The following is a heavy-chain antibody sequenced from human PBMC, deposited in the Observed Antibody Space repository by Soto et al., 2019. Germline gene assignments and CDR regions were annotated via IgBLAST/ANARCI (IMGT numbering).Heavy chain of an antibody. CDR1: GGTFSSYA. V-gene: IGHV1-69*13. Sequence: AVKVSCKASGGTFSSYAISWVRQAPGQGLEWMGGIIPIFGTANYAQKFQGRVTITADESTSTAYMELSSLRSEDTAVYYCARNKIMLTFGGVIPDNWFDPWGQGTLVTVSS. CDR2: IIPIFGTA. D-gene: IGHD3-16*02. CDR3: ARNKIMLTFGGVIPDNWFDP. J-gene: IGHJ5*02.